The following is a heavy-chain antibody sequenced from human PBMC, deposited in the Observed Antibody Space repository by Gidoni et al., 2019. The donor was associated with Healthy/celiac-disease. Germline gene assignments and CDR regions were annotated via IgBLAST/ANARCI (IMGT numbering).Heavy chain of an antibody. J-gene: IGHJ4*02. D-gene: IGHD5-18*01. CDR1: GFTFSSYS. V-gene: IGHV3-21*01. Sequence: EVQLVESGGGLVKPGGSLRLSCAASGFTFSSYSMNWVRQAPGKGLEWVSSISSSSSYIYYADSVKGRFTISRDNAKNSLYLQMNSLRAEDTAVYYCARGGYSYGWEDYWGQGTLVTVSS. CDR2: ISSSSSYI. CDR3: ARGGYSYGWEDY.